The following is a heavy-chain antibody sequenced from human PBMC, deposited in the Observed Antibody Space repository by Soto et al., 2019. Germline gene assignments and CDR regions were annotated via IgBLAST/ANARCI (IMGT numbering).Heavy chain of an antibody. V-gene: IGHV3-48*03. Sequence: LRLSCAASGFTFSSYEMNWVRQAPGKGLEWVSYISSSGSTIYYADSVKGRFTISRDNAKNSLYLQMNSLRAEDTAVYYCARGKYQLTLGYCGQGTLVTVSS. CDR2: ISSSGSTI. CDR1: GFTFSSYE. CDR3: ARGKYQLTLGY. J-gene: IGHJ4*02. D-gene: IGHD2-2*01.